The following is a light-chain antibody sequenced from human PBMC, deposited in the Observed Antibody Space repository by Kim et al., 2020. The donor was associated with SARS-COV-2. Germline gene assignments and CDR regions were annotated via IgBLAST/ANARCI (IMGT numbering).Light chain of an antibody. CDR2: DAS. Sequence: EIVLTQSPGTLSLSPGERATLSCRASQRVSSNYLAWYQQKPGQAPRLLIYDASSRATGIPDRFSGSGSGTDFTLSISRLEPEDFAVYYCQQYGSSLITFGQGTRLEIK. CDR1: QRVSSNY. J-gene: IGKJ5*01. V-gene: IGKV3-20*01. CDR3: QQYGSSLIT.